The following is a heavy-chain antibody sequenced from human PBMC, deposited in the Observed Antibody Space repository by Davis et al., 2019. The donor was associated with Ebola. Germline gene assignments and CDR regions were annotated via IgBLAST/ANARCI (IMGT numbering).Heavy chain of an antibody. CDR3: ARAGVNSYDSSGYYYDY. D-gene: IGHD3-22*01. Sequence: PGGSLRLSCAASGFTFTRYSMNWVRQAPGKGLERVSYISSSSSTIYYADSVKGRFTISRDNAKNSLYLQMNSLRDEDTAVYFCARAGVNSYDSSGYYYDYWGQGTLVTVSS. CDR2: ISSSSSTI. J-gene: IGHJ4*02. V-gene: IGHV3-48*02. CDR1: GFTFTRYS.